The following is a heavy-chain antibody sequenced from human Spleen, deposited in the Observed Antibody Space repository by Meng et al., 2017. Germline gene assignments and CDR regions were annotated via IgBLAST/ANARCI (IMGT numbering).Heavy chain of an antibody. CDR3: ARVGGGSSSFFWFDP. CDR1: GGSISSSNW. Sequence: VQLQQPGPGVLEPSGTLSLTCAVSGGSISSSNWGSWLRQPPGKGLEWIGEMYHTGSPNYNPSLKSRVTFSVDKSKNEFSLKLSSVTAADTAVYYCARVGGGSSSFFWFDPWGQGTLVTVSS. V-gene: IGHV4-4*02. CDR2: MYHTGSP. J-gene: IGHJ5*02. D-gene: IGHD6-6*01.